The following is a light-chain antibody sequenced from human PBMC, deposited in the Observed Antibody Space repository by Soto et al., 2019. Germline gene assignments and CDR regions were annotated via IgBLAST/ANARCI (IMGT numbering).Light chain of an antibody. V-gene: IGKV4-1*01. CDR3: QQYYSTPPT. J-gene: IGKJ4*01. Sequence: DIVMTQSPDSLTVSLGERATINCKSSQSILSSSNNKNYLVWYQQKPGQPPKLLINWASTRESGVPDRFSGSGSGADFTLTISSLQAEDLAVYYCQQYYSTPPTFGGGTKLEIK. CDR2: WAS. CDR1: QSILSSSNNKNY.